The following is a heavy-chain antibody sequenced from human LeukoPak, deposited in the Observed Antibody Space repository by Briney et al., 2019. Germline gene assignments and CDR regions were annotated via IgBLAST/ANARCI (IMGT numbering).Heavy chain of an antibody. Sequence: PGGSLRLSCAASGFTFSSYAMSWVRQAPGKGLEWVSAISGSGDSTYYADSVKGRFTISRDNSKNTLYLQMNSLRAEDTAVYYCAKDVVVVVAAADAFDIWGQGTMVTVSS. V-gene: IGHV3-23*01. CDR2: ISGSGDST. CDR1: GFTFSSYA. J-gene: IGHJ3*02. CDR3: AKDVVVVVAAADAFDI. D-gene: IGHD2-15*01.